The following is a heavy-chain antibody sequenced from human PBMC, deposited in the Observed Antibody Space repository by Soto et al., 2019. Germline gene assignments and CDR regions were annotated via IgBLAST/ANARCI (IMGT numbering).Heavy chain of an antibody. J-gene: IGHJ3*01. CDR3: ARDRGYR. CDR2: IYSGGST. CDR1: GFSVSNNY. Sequence: QLVESGGGLVQPGGSLRLSCAASGFSVSNNYMKWVRQAPGKGLEWVSLIYSGGSTYYADSVKGRFTISRDNSKITLFLQMNSLRVVDTAVYYCARDRGYRWGQGTMVTVSS. D-gene: IGHD5-12*01. V-gene: IGHV3-66*01.